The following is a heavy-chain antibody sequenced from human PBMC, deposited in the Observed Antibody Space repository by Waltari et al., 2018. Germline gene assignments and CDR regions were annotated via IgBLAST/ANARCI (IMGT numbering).Heavy chain of an antibody. CDR2: ISSSSSTI. V-gene: IGHV3-48*01. CDR1: GFTFSSYS. J-gene: IGHJ4*02. Sequence: EVQLVESGGGLVQPGGSLRLSCAASGFTFSSYSMNWVRQAPGKGLEWVSYISSSSSTIYYADSMKGRFTISRDNAKNSLYLQMNSLRAEDTAVYYCARGRVSKTMTPYADWGQGTLVTVSS. CDR3: ARGRVSKTMTPYAD. D-gene: IGHD4-17*01.